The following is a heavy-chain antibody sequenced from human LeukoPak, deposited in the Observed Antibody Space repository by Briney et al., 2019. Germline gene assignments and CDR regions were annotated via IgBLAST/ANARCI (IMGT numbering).Heavy chain of an antibody. CDR1: GFTFSSYW. CDR2: ISWDGGST. V-gene: IGHV3-43D*03. D-gene: IGHD1-26*01. CDR3: AKDVESGSYYYYYMDV. J-gene: IGHJ6*03. Sequence: GGSLRLSCAASGFTFSSYWMSWVRQAPGKGLEWVSLISWDGGSTYYADSVKGRFTISRDNSKNSLYLQMNSLRAEDTALYYCAKDVESGSYYYYYMDVWGKGTTVTVSS.